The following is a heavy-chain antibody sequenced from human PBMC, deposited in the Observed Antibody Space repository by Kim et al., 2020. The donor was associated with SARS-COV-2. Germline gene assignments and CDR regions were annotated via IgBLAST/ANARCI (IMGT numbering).Heavy chain of an antibody. Sequence: ADSLKGRFTISRDNSKNTLYLQMNRLRAEDTVVYYCAKSGVMIGGGHCDYWGQGTLVTVSS. J-gene: IGHJ4*02. CDR3: AKSGVMIGGGHCDY. D-gene: IGHD3-22*01. V-gene: IGHV3-33*06.